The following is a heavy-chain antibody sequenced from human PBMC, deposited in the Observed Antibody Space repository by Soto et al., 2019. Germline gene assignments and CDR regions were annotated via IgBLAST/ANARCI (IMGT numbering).Heavy chain of an antibody. J-gene: IGHJ4*02. CDR2: IIPIFGTA. CDR3: VLVYCSSTSCLYFDY. CDR1: GGTFSSYA. D-gene: IGHD2-2*01. Sequence: SVKVSCKASGGTFSSYAISWVRQAPGQGLEWMGGIIPIFGTANYAQKFQGRVTITADESTSTAYMELSSLRSEDTAVYYCVLVYCSSTSCLYFDYWGQGTLVTVSS. V-gene: IGHV1-69*13.